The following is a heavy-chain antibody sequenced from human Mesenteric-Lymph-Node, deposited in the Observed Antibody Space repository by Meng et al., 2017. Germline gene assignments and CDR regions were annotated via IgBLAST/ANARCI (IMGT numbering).Heavy chain of an antibody. J-gene: IGHJ4*02. Sequence: QLQESGPALVRPSSTLSLTCTVAGGSVSSGSYYWSWIRQPPGKGVEWIGYIYYSGSTNYNPSLMSRVTISVDTSKNQFSLKLSSVTAADTAVYYCAREPYYGDEGIDYWGQGTLVTVSS. CDR1: GGSVSSGSYY. D-gene: IGHD4-17*01. V-gene: IGHV4-61*01. CDR2: IYYSGST. CDR3: AREPYYGDEGIDY.